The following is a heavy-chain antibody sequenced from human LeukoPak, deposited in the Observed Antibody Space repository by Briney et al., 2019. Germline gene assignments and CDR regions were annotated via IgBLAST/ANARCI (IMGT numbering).Heavy chain of an antibody. J-gene: IGHJ4*02. Sequence: SVKVSCKASGGTFSSYAISWVRQAPGQGLEWMGRIIPILGIANYAQKFQGRVTITADKSTSTAYMELSSLRSEDTAVYYCAKGASRYAGSARGAFDYWGQGTVVTVSS. CDR3: AKGASRYAGSARGAFDY. CDR2: IIPILGIA. D-gene: IGHD5-12*01. CDR1: GGTFSSYA. V-gene: IGHV1-69*04.